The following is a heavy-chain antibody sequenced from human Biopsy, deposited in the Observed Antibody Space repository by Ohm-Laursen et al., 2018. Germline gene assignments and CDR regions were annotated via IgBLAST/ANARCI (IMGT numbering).Heavy chain of an antibody. CDR3: AKIHCSGGSCYPNAFDM. CDR2: ISWNSVGI. CDR1: GFIFDDYA. D-gene: IGHD2-15*01. V-gene: IGHV3-9*01. J-gene: IGHJ3*02. Sequence: SLRLSCAASGFIFDDYAMHWVRQAPGKGLEWVSGISWNSVGIGYADSVKGRFTVSRDNAKNFLYLQMNNLRPEDTALYYCAKIHCSGGSCYPNAFDMWGHGTRVTVS.